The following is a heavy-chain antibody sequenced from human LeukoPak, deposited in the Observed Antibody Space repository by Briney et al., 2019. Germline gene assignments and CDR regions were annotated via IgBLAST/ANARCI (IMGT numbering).Heavy chain of an antibody. Sequence: GGSLRLSCAASGFTVSSNYMSWVRQAAGKGLEWVSVIYSGGSTYYADSVKGRFTISRDNSKNTLYLQMNSLRAEDTAVYYCARDQSSGWFYFDYWGQGTLVTVSS. CDR3: ARDQSSGWFYFDY. V-gene: IGHV3-53*01. J-gene: IGHJ4*02. CDR2: IYSGGST. D-gene: IGHD6-19*01. CDR1: GFTVSSNY.